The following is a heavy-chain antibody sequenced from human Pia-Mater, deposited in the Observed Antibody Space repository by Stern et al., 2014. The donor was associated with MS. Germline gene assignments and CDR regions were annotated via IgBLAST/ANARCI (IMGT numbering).Heavy chain of an antibody. V-gene: IGHV3-73*01. J-gene: IGHJ4*02. CDR2: IRGKGNNYAT. Sequence: EVQLVESGGGLVQPGGSLKLSCAVSGFNFSGSAMHWVRQASGKGLEWVGSIRGKGNNYATAYAASVEGRFIISRDDSKNMAYLQMNSLKSEDTALYYCTSLIDYWGQGTLVTVSP. CDR1: GFNFSGSA. CDR3: TSLIDY.